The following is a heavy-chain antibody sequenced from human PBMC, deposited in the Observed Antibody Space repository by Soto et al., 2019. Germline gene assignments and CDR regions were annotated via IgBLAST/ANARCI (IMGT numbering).Heavy chain of an antibody. D-gene: IGHD1-26*01. J-gene: IGHJ4*02. CDR1: GIAFNNYC. CDR3: TRAAIRGELLEY. CDR2: IWHDGSNK. V-gene: IGHV3-33*08. Sequence: GFLRLPRGTSGIAFNNYCIHRVRQAPGKGLEWVALIWHDGSNKGYADSVKGRFTISRDNSKNTLNLQMNSLRVEDTAVYYCTRAAIRGELLEYWGQGTQVTVSS.